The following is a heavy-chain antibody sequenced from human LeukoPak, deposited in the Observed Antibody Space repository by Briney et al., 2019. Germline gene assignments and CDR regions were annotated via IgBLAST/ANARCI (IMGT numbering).Heavy chain of an antibody. J-gene: IGHJ5*02. CDR2: ISWNSGSI. D-gene: IGHD3-22*01. Sequence: PGGSLRLSCAASGFTFSSYAMSWVRQAPGKGLEWVSGISWNSGSIGYADSVKGRFTISRDNAKNSLYLQMNSLRAEDTAVYYCARDLGQYYDTSDNWFDPWGQGTLVTVSS. V-gene: IGHV3-9*01. CDR3: ARDLGQYYDTSDNWFDP. CDR1: GFTFSSYA.